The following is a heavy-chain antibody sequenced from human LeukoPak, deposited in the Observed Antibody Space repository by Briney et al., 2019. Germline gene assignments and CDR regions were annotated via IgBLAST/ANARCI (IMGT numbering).Heavy chain of an antibody. CDR3: AREPPGY. V-gene: IGHV4-39*02. J-gene: IGHJ4*02. CDR1: GGSISSSSYY. CDR2: IYYSGST. Sequence: SETLSLTCIVSGGSISSSSYYWGWIRQPPGKGLEWIGSIYYSGSTYYNPSLKSRVTISVDTSKNQFSLKLSSVTAADTAVYYCAREPPGYWGQGILVTVSS.